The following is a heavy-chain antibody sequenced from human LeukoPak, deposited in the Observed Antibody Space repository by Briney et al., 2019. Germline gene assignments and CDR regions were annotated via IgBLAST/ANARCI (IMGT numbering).Heavy chain of an antibody. Sequence: PGGSLRLSCAASGFPFSSYAMSWLRQAPGKGLEWFAAISDSDGSTYYADSVKGRFTISRDNSKNTLYLQMNSLRAEDTAVYYCAKDLYCSGGSCYRTVTDAFDIWGQGTMVTVSS. J-gene: IGHJ3*02. V-gene: IGHV3-23*01. CDR2: ISDSDGST. CDR1: GFPFSSYA. D-gene: IGHD2-15*01. CDR3: AKDLYCSGGSCYRTVTDAFDI.